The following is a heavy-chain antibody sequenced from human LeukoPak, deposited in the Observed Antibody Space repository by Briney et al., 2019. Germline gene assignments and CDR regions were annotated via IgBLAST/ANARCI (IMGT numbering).Heavy chain of an antibody. D-gene: IGHD6-13*01. Sequence: ASVKVSCKASGYTFANYGISWVRRAPGQGLEWMGWIYPNSGGTNYAQKFQGRVTMTSDTSISTAYMELSSLRSDDTAVYYCARDLYSSRSNWFDPWGQGTLVTVSS. J-gene: IGHJ5*02. CDR1: GYTFANYG. V-gene: IGHV1-2*02. CDR3: ARDLYSSRSNWFDP. CDR2: IYPNSGGT.